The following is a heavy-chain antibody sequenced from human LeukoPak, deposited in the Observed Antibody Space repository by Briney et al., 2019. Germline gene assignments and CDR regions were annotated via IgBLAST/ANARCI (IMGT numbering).Heavy chain of an antibody. CDR1: GGSISSHNW. CDR3: APLGYCSGDDCHRPY. CDR2: IYHSGST. J-gene: IGHJ4*02. V-gene: IGHV4-4*02. Sequence: PSETLSLTCAVSGGSISSHNWWSWVRQPPGRGLEWIGEIYHSGSTNYNPSLKSRVTISVDKSKNQFSLKLNSVTAADTAVYYCAPLGYCSGDDCHRPYWGQGALVTVSS. D-gene: IGHD2-15*01.